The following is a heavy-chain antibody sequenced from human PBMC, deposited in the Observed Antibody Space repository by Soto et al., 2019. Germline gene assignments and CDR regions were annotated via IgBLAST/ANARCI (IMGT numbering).Heavy chain of an antibody. CDR1: GFTFSSYG. V-gene: IGHV3-30*18. CDR2: ISYDGSNK. J-gene: IGHJ3*02. CDR3: AKLDFWSGLGAFDI. Sequence: QVQLVESGGGVVQPGRSLRLSCAASGFTFSSYGMHWVRQAPGKGLEWVAVISYDGSNKYYADSVKGRFTISRDNSKNTLYLQMNSLRAEDTAVYYCAKLDFWSGLGAFDIWGQGTMVTVSS. D-gene: IGHD3-3*01.